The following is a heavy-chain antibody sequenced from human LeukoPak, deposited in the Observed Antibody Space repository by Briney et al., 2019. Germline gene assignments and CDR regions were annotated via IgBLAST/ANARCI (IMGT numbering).Heavy chain of an antibody. Sequence: GGSLRLSCAASGFTFSTYGMHWVRQTPGKGLEWVAFIQYDGSNKYYADSVKGRFTISRDNSKNTLYLQMNSLRAEDTAVYCCAKGYSSGWYGLFDYWGQGILVSVSS. V-gene: IGHV3-30*02. CDR1: GFTFSTYG. CDR3: AKGYSSGWYGLFDY. D-gene: IGHD6-19*01. J-gene: IGHJ4*02. CDR2: IQYDGSNK.